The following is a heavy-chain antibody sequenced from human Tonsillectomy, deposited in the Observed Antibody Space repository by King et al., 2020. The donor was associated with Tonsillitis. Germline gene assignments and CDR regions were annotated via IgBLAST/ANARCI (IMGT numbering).Heavy chain of an antibody. V-gene: IGHV4-30-2*01. CDR2: IYHSGNT. CDR1: GGSISSGDYS. D-gene: IGHD5-18*01. Sequence: QLQESGSGLVKPSQTLSLTCAVSGGSISSGDYSWSWIRQPPGKGLEWIGYIYHSGNTYYNPSLKSRVTISVDRSKNQFSLRLSSVTAADTAVYSCAKAWDTAMLHCYFDLWGRGTLVTVSS. CDR3: AKAWDTAMLHCYFDL. J-gene: IGHJ2*01.